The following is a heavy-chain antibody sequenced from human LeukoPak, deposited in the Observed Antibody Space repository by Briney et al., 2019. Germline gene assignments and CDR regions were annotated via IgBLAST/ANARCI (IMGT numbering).Heavy chain of an antibody. D-gene: IGHD5-12*01. V-gene: IGHV4-4*02. CDR2: IFHSGTT. Sequence: SGTLSLTCPVSGGSRGASIISPNWWSSVRQPPGKGLEWIGEIFHSGTTNYNPSLKSRVTISVDTSKNQFSLKLSSVTAADTAVYYCARLGYDYLLLSWGQGTLVTVSS. CDR1: GGSRGASIISPNW. CDR3: ARLGYDYLLLS. J-gene: IGHJ4*02.